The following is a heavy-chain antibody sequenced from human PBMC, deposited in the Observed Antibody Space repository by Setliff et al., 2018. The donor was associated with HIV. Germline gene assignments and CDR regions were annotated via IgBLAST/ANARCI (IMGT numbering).Heavy chain of an antibody. CDR3: ARAVCGGDCYSRLNWFDP. D-gene: IGHD2-21*02. J-gene: IGHJ5*02. CDR2: IYYSGST. CDR1: GGSISSGDYY. V-gene: IGHV4-31*03. Sequence: SETLSLTCTVSGGSISSGDYYWSWIRQHPGKGLEWIGYIYYSGSTYYNPSLKSRVTISVDTSKNQFSLRLSSVTAAGTAGYYCARAVCGGDCYSRLNWFDPWGQGTLVTVSS.